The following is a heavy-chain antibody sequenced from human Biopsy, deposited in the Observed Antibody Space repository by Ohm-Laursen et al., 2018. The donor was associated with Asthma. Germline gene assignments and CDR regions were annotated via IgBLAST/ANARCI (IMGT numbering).Heavy chain of an antibody. CDR1: GFTFSSYW. Sequence: SLRLSCSASGFTFSSYWMHWVRQAPGKGLVWVSRINSDGSSTSYADSVKGRFTISRDNAKNTLYLQMNSLRAEDTAVYCCARVWQLATLDYWGQGTLVTVSS. CDR2: INSDGSST. J-gene: IGHJ4*02. CDR3: ARVWQLATLDY. D-gene: IGHD6-13*01. V-gene: IGHV3-74*01.